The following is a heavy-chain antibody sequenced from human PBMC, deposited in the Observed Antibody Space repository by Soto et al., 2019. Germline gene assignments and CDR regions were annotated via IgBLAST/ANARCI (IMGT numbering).Heavy chain of an antibody. Sequence: PGESLKISCKGSGYSFTSYWIGWVRQMPGKGLEWMGIIYPGDSDTRYSPSFQGQVTISADKSISTAYLQWSSLKASDTAMYYCAGRQWQNYYYSGMDVWGQGTTVTVSS. CDR1: GYSFTSYW. CDR2: IYPGDSDT. CDR3: AGRQWQNYYYSGMDV. J-gene: IGHJ6*02. V-gene: IGHV5-51*01. D-gene: IGHD6-19*01.